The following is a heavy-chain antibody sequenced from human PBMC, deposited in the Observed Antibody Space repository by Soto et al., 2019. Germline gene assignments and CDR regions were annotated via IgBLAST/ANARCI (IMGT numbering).Heavy chain of an antibody. CDR2: INAGNGNT. CDR3: ARGASPLIDY. D-gene: IGHD1-26*01. J-gene: IGHJ4*02. Sequence: QVQLVQSGADVKKPGASVKVSCKASGYTFTSYAMHWVRQAPGQRLEWMGWINAGNGNTKYSQKFQGRVTIIRDTSASTAYMELSSLRSEDTAVYYCARGASPLIDYWGQGTLVTVSS. V-gene: IGHV1-3*01. CDR1: GYTFTSYA.